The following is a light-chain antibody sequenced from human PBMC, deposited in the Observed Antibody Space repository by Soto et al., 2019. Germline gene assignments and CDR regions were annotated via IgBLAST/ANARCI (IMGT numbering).Light chain of an antibody. V-gene: IGLV2-14*01. J-gene: IGLJ3*02. CDR3: SSSTSSSTPV. Sequence: QSALTQPASVSGSPGQSITISCTGTSSDVGGYNYVSWYQQHPGKAPKLMIYEVSHRPSGVSNRFSGSKSGNTASLTISGLQAEDEADYYCSSSTSSSTPVFGGGTKLTVL. CDR1: SSDVGGYNY. CDR2: EVS.